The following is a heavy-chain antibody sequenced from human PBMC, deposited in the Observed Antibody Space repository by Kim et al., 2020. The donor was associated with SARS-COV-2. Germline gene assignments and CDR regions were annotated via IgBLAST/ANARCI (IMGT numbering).Heavy chain of an antibody. J-gene: IGHJ3*02. Sequence: GGSLRLSCAASGFTFSGSTMHWVRQASGKGLEWVGRIRSKANSYATAYAASGKNRFTISRDDSKNTEYMQMNSLKTEDTAVYYCTRVNRIAGGWYDAFENWGQGTMVTVSS. CDR2: IRSKANSYAT. V-gene: IGHV3-73*01. CDR3: TRVNRIAGGWYDAFEN. CDR1: GFTFSGST. D-gene: IGHD6-19*01.